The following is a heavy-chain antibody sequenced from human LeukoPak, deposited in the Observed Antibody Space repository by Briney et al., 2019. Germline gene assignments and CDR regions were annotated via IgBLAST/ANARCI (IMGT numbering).Heavy chain of an antibody. CDR1: GFTFGSYA. D-gene: IGHD6-19*01. V-gene: IGHV3-23*01. J-gene: IGHJ5*02. CDR2: IDASGGST. CDR3: AKGSGSGWYGWFAP. Sequence: GRSLRLSCAASGFTFGSYAMTWVRQAPGKGLEWVSSIDASGGSTYYADSVKGRFTISRDNSKNTFYLQMNTLSADDPAVYYCAKGSGSGWYGWFAPWGQGTLVTVS.